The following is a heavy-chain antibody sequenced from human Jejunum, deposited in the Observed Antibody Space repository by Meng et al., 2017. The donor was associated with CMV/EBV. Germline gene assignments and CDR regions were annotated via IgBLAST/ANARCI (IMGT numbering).Heavy chain of an antibody. D-gene: IGHD1/OR15-1a*01. CDR3: TKAFGTTHFSDS. CDR2: IRYDGTST. Sequence: AASGSSFSSDGMNWVRQAPGKGLEWVGFIRYDGTSTYADSVKGRFTISRDNSRDTLYLQMNNLRTDETAVYYCTKAFGTTHFSDSWGQGTLVTVSS. V-gene: IGHV3-30*02. CDR1: GSSFSSDG. J-gene: IGHJ4*02.